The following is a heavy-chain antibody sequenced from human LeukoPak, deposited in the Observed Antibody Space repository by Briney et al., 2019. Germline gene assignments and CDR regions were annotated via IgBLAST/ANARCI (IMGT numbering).Heavy chain of an antibody. D-gene: IGHD3-3*02. J-gene: IGHJ4*02. CDR1: GFTFSDYY. Sequence: GALRLSCAASGFTFSDYYMSWIRQAPGKGLEWVSYISSSSSYTNYADSVKGRFTISRDNAKNSLYLQMNSLRAEDTAVYYCATHFWSGYSPLDYWGQGTLVTVSS. CDR3: ATHFWSGYSPLDY. CDR2: ISSSSSYT. V-gene: IGHV3-11*06.